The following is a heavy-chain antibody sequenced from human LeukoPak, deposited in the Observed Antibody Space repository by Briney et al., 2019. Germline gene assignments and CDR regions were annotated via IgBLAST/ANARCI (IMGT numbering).Heavy chain of an antibody. CDR2: INTDGSYT. D-gene: IGHD3-9*01. J-gene: IGHJ4*02. CDR3: ARGMTGHDDF. Sequence: GGSLRLSCAASGFTLSRYWVHWVRQAPGKGLVWVSRINTDGSYTNYADSVKGRFTISRDNARNTLYLQMNSLRAEDTAVYYCARGMTGHDDFWGPGTLVTVSS. V-gene: IGHV3-74*01. CDR1: GFTLSRYW.